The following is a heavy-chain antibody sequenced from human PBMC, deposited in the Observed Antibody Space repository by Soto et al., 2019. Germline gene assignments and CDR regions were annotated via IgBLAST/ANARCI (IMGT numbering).Heavy chain of an antibody. CDR2: MNPNSGNT. CDR1: GYTFTNYD. Sequence: QVQLVQSGAEVKKPGASVKVSCKASGYTFTNYDINWVRQATGQGLEWMGWMNPNSGNTGYAQKFQGSVTMTRNTSISTAYMELSSLRSEDTAVYYCAKVVRVNTRYSSGWSVGYYFDYWGQGTLVTVSS. J-gene: IGHJ4*02. CDR3: AKVVRVNTRYSSGWSVGYYFDY. V-gene: IGHV1-8*01. D-gene: IGHD6-19*01.